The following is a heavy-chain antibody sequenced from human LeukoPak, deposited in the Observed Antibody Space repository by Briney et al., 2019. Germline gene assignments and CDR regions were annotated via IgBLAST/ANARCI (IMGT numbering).Heavy chain of an antibody. V-gene: IGHV3-30*18. Sequence: AGSLRLSCTASGFTFSSYGMHWVRQAPGKGLEWVAVISYDGSNKYYADYVHGRFTISRDNSKNTLYLQMNSLRAEDTAVYYCAKNRGSVYYYNGMDVWGQGTTVTVSS. CDR3: AKNRGSVYYYNGMDV. CDR1: GFTFSSYG. CDR2: ISYDGSNK. J-gene: IGHJ6*02.